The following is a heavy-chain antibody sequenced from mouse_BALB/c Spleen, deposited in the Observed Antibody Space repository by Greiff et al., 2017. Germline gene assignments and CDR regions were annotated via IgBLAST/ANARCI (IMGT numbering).Heavy chain of an antibody. CDR3: ARTSDWVRYAMDY. CDR1: GYTFTDYN. J-gene: IGHJ4*01. Sequence: EVKLMESGPELVKPGASVKISCKASGYTFTDYNMHWVKQSHGKSLEWIGYIYPYNGGTGYNQKFKSKATLTVDNSSSTAYMELRSLTSEDSAVYYCARTSDWVRYAMDYWGQGTSVTVSS. D-gene: IGHD2-14*01. CDR2: IYPYNGGT. V-gene: IGHV1S29*02.